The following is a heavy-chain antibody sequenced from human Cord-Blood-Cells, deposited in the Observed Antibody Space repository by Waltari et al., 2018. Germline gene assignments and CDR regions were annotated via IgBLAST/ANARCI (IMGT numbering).Heavy chain of an antibody. Sequence: EVQLVESGGGLVQPGRSLRLSCAASGFTFDDYAMHWVRQAPGKGLEWVSGISWNSGSIGYADSVKGRFTISRDNAKNSLYLQMNSLRAEDTALYYCAKDYAGYDYYYYGMDVWGQGTTVTVSS. J-gene: IGHJ6*02. CDR2: ISWNSGSI. D-gene: IGHD5-12*01. CDR3: AKDYAGYDYYYYGMDV. CDR1: GFTFDDYA. V-gene: IGHV3-9*01.